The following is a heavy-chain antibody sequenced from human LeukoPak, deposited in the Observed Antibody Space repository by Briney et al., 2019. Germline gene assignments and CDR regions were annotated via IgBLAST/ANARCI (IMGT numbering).Heavy chain of an antibody. CDR2: IYPGDSDT. J-gene: IGHJ2*01. CDR1: GYSFTNHW. V-gene: IGHV5-51*01. D-gene: IGHD4-23*01. CDR3: ARRVVNNRNWYFNL. Sequence: GESLKISCKGSGYSFTNHWIGWVRQMPGKGLDWMGIIYPGDSDTRYSPSFQGQVTLSADKSINTAYLQWSSLKASDTAMYYCARRVVNNRNWYFNLWGRGTLVTVSS.